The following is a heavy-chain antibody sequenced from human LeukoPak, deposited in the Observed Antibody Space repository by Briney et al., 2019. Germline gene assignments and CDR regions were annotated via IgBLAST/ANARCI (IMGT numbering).Heavy chain of an antibody. D-gene: IGHD6-13*01. CDR3: VKDIFRTPAAGDY. J-gene: IGHJ4*02. CDR2: ISSSSSNT. CDR1: GFTFSIYT. Sequence: GGSLRLSCAASGFTFSIYTMNWVRQAPGKGLEWVSSISSSSSNTYCADSVKGRFTISRDNSKNSLYLQMNSLRTEDSALYYCVKDIFRTPAAGDYWGQGTLVTVSS. V-gene: IGHV3-21*04.